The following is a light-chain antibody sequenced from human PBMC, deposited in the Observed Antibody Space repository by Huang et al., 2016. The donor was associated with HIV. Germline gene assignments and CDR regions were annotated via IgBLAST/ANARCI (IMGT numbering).Light chain of an antibody. V-gene: IGKV4-1*01. CDR2: LAS. CDR1: QSIFYSSNNRNY. CDR3: QQYYDIPYT. Sequence: DIVMTQSPASLAVSLGERVTINCKSSQSIFYSSNNRNYLAWYQQKPGQSPKLPIYLASTRESGVPDRFSGSGSGTDFSLSISSLQAEDVAVYYCQQYYDIPYTFGQGTKLDIK. J-gene: IGKJ2*01.